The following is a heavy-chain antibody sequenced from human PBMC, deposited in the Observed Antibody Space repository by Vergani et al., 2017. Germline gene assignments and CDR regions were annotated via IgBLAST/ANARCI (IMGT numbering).Heavy chain of an antibody. D-gene: IGHD5-18*01. V-gene: IGHV4-59*01. Sequence: QVQLQESGPGLVKPSETLSLTCTVSGGSISSYYWSWIRQPPGKGLEWIGYIYYSGSTNYNPSLKSRVTISVDTSKNQFSLKLSSVTAADTAVYYCAREGPRGYSYGEDAFDIWGQGTMVTVSS. J-gene: IGHJ3*02. CDR3: AREGPRGYSYGEDAFDI. CDR2: IYYSGST. CDR1: GGSISSYY.